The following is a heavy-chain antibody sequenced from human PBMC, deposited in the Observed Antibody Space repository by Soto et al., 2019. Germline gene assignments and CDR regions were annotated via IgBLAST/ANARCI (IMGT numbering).Heavy chain of an antibody. J-gene: IGHJ6*02. CDR2: ISGSGGST. CDR3: ANLPLQPLRAPYYYYGMDV. Sequence: GGSLRLSCAASGFTFSSYAMSWVRQAPGKGLEWVSAISGSGGSTYYADSVKGRFTISRDNSKNTLYLQMNSLRAEDTAVYYCANLPLQPLRAPYYYYGMDVWGQGTTVTVSS. V-gene: IGHV3-23*01. CDR1: GFTFSSYA. D-gene: IGHD1-1*01.